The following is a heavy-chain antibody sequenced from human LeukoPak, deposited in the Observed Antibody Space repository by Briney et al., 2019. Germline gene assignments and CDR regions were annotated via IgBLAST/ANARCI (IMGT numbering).Heavy chain of an antibody. J-gene: IGHJ4*02. CDR1: GGSFSGYY. CDR3: ARVTNLALGY. V-gene: IGHV4-34*01. CDR2: INHSGST. D-gene: IGHD4-17*01. Sequence: SETLSLTCAVYGGSFSGYYWSWIRQPPGKGLEWIGEINHSGSTNYNPSLKSRVTISVDTSKNQFSLKLSSVTAADTAVYYCARVTNLALGYWGQGTLVTVSS.